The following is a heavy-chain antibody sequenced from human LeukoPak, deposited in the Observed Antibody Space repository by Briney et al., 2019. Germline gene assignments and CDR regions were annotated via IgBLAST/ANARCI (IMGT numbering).Heavy chain of an antibody. D-gene: IGHD3-16*01. J-gene: IGHJ4*02. Sequence: PGGSLRLSCAASGFTFSSYAMSWVRQAPGKGLEWVSAISGSGGSTYYADSVKGRFTISRDNSKNTLYLQMNSLRAEDTAVYYCAKGRARDRHYDYVWGTVDYWGQGTLVTVSS. CDR1: GFTFSSYA. V-gene: IGHV3-23*01. CDR3: AKGRARDRHYDYVWGTVDY. CDR2: ISGSGGST.